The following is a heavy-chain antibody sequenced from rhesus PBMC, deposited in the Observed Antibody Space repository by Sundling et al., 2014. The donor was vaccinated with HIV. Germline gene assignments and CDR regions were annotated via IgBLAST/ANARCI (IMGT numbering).Heavy chain of an antibody. CDR2: INGNTGST. V-gene: IGHV4-80*01. CDR3: ARPREYFYSYDY. J-gene: IGHJ4*01. Sequence: QVQLQESGPGLVKPSETLSLICAVSGASMSSYWWTWIRQSPGRVLEWIGEINGNTGSTNYNPSLKSRVTLSVDTTENRLSLSLNSVTAADTAVYYCARPREYFYSYDYWGQGVLVTVSS. D-gene: IGHD5-12*01. CDR1: GASMSSYW.